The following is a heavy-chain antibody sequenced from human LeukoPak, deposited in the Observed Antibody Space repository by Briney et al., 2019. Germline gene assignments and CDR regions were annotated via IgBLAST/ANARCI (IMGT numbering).Heavy chain of an antibody. Sequence: PSETLSLTCAVYGGSFSGYYWSWIRQPPGKGLEWIGEINHSGSTNYNPSLKSRVTISVDTSKNQFSLKLSSVTAADTSVYYCARERRLYSTKYYFDYWGQGTLVTVSS. CDR2: INHSGST. CDR3: ARERRLYSTKYYFDY. CDR1: GGSFSGYY. D-gene: IGHD4-11*01. J-gene: IGHJ4*02. V-gene: IGHV4-34*01.